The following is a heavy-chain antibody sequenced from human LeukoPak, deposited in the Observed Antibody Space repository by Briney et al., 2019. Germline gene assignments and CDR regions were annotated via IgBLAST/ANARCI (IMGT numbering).Heavy chain of an antibody. CDR3: ARGDSSSWYYFDY. D-gene: IGHD6-13*01. Sequence: ASVKVSCKASGYTFTSYYMHWVRQAPGQGLEWMGIINPSGGSTSYAQKLQGRVSMTRDTSTSTVYMELSSLSTEGTAVYYWARGDSSSWYYFDYWGQGTLVPVSS. J-gene: IGHJ4*02. V-gene: IGHV1-46*01. CDR2: INPSGGST. CDR1: GYTFTSYY.